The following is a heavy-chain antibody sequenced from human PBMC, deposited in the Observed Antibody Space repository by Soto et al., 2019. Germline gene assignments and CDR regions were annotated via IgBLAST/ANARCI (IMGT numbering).Heavy chain of an antibody. D-gene: IGHD4-4*01. V-gene: IGHV1-18*01. CDR1: GYTFTKYG. CDR2: LNTYNGNT. CDR3: AIAQTPTDSDF. Sequence: QIQLVQSEGEVKKPGASVKVSCKTSGYTFTKYGVTWVRQAPGQGLEWMGWLNTYNGNTKYAQRFQGRVTMTPDTSASTVYVELRSLRSDDTAVYYCAIAQTPTDSDFWGQGTLVTVSS. J-gene: IGHJ4*02.